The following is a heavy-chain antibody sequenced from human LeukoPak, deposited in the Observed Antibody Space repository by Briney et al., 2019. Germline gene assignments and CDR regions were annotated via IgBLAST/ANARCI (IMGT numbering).Heavy chain of an antibody. CDR3: ARVVTMVRGVIDP. CDR2: IYYSRYT. V-gene: IGHV4-39*01. J-gene: IGHJ5*02. CDR1: GGSISSSSYY. Sequence: PSXXLXLTCTVSGGSISSSSYYWGWSRQPRGKGMEWIVSIYYSRYTYYNPSLKTLVTISVDTSKNQFSLKLSSVTAADTAVYYCARVVTMVRGVIDPWGQGTLVTVSS. D-gene: IGHD3-10*01.